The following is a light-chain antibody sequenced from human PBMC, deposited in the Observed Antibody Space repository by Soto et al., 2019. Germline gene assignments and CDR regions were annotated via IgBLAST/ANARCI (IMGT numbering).Light chain of an antibody. CDR3: SSYISSTNYV. Sequence: SAVTQPASVSGAPGQSLTISRTGTSIDIAPYNYVSWYQQHPGKAPKLIIYEVSYRPSGISNRFSGSKSGNTASLTISGLQAEDEAAYYCSSYISSTNYVLGTGTNVTVL. CDR2: EVS. J-gene: IGLJ1*01. CDR1: SIDIAPYNY. V-gene: IGLV2-14*01.